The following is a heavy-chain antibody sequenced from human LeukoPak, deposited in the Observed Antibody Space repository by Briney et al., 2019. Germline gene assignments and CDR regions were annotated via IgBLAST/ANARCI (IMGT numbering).Heavy chain of an antibody. CDR3: ARGDYDILTGRDVPFYYYYMDV. J-gene: IGHJ6*03. V-gene: IGHV3-21*01. Sequence: GGSLRLSWAASGFTFSTYSMNWVRQAPGKGLEWVSSISSSSSYIYFADSLKGRLTISRDNAKNSLYLQMNSLRAEDTAVYYCARGDYDILTGRDVPFYYYYMDVWGKGTTVTVSS. CDR1: GFTFSTYS. D-gene: IGHD3-9*01. CDR2: ISSSSSYI.